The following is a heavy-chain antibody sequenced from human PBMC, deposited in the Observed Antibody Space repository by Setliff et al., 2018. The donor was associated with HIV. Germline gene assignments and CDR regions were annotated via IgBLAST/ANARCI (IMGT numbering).Heavy chain of an antibody. D-gene: IGHD3-10*01. CDR1: GYTLTSYE. V-gene: IGHV1-8*02. CDR2: MNPNSGGT. Sequence: ASVMVSCKASGYTLTSYEINWVRQATGQGLEWMGWMNPNSGGTGYAQKFQGRVTMTRNTSISTAFMELSSLRSEDTAVYYCARGRSLVRGSGSPEYYYMDVWGKGTTVTVSS. J-gene: IGHJ6*03. CDR3: ARGRSLVRGSGSPEYYYMDV.